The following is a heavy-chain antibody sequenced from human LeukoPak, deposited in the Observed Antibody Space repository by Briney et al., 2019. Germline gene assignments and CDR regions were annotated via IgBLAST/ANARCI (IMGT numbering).Heavy chain of an antibody. CDR1: GGSISSSNW. CDR2: IYHSGST. CDR3: AWTGIVGATNIDC. Sequence: PSRTLSLTCAVSGGSISSSNWWSWVRQPPGKGLEWIGEIYHSGSTNYNPSLKSRVTISVDKSKNQFSLKLSSVTAADTAVYYCAWTGIVGATNIDCWGQGTLVTVSS. D-gene: IGHD1-26*01. J-gene: IGHJ4*02. V-gene: IGHV4-4*02.